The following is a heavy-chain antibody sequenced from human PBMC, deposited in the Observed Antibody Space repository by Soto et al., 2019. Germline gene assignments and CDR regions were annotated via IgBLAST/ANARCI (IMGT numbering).Heavy chain of an antibody. V-gene: IGHV3-23*01. CDR2: ISYGGGTT. CDR3: AKNPGYYYDSTGYHFDY. J-gene: IGHJ4*02. D-gene: IGHD3-22*01. CDR1: EVTLSNND. Sequence: GGARRDPWGGTEVTLSNNDHSLGRHPPGKGLEWVSAISYGGGTTYYAASVKGRFTISRDNSKNTLYLQMNSLRAEDTAVYYCAKNPGYYYDSTGYHFDYWGQGTLVTVSS.